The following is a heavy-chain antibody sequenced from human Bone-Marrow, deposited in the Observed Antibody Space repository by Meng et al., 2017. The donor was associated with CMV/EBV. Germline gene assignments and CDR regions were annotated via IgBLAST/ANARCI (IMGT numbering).Heavy chain of an antibody. V-gene: IGHV3-7*01. CDR2: IKQDGSET. CDR3: AREFLPTYYDFWSGYRAFDI. CDR1: GFTFSSYW. J-gene: IGHJ3*02. Sequence: GGSLRLSCAASGFTFSSYWMSWVRQAPGKGLEWVANIKQDGSETYYVDSVKDRFTISRDNAKNSLYLQMNSLRAEDTAVYYCAREFLPTYYDFWSGYRAFDIWGQGTMVTVSS. D-gene: IGHD3-3*01.